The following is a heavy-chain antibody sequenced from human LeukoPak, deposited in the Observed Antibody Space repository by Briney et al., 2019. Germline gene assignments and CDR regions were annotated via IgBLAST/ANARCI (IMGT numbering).Heavy chain of an antibody. Sequence: SVKVSCKASGGTFSSYAISWVRQAPGQGLEWMGRIIPILGIANYAQKFQGRVTITTDESTSTAYMELSSLRSEDTAVYYCARGPPDFWSGSLWGQGTLVTVSS. CDR2: IIPILGIA. J-gene: IGHJ4*02. D-gene: IGHD3-3*01. CDR3: ARGPPDFWSGSL. V-gene: IGHV1-69*04. CDR1: GGTFSSYA.